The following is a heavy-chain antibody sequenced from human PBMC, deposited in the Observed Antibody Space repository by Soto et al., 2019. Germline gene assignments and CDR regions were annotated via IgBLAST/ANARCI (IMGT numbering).Heavy chain of an antibody. V-gene: IGHV4-39*01. CDR1: GASISTSSDF. J-gene: IGHJ4*02. Sequence: SETLSLTCSVSGASISTSSDFWGWIRQAPGKGLEWIGNVYQSGTTRLNPSLKSRVSIFVDRSKNQFSLELNSATAADRAVYYCARQPESTSYFDYSGQAILVTVSS. CDR3: ARQPESTSYFDY. D-gene: IGHD2-2*01. CDR2: VYQSGTT.